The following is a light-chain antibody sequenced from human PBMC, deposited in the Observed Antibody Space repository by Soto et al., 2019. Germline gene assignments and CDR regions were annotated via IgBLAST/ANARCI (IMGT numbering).Light chain of an antibody. Sequence: EIRLTQSPVTLSLSKGERATXTCRAGQIVNSYLAWYQQKPGKAPRLLIYEASSWETDVPSRFRGSGSGTEFILTINSLESDDFAAYYWQQYANSPWTFGQRTKVEIK. CDR2: EAS. J-gene: IGKJ1*01. V-gene: IGKV1-5*01. CDR3: QQYANSPWT. CDR1: QIVNSY.